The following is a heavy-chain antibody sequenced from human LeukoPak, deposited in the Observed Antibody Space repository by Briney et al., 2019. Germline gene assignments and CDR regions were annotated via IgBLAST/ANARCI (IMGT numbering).Heavy chain of an antibody. CDR3: ARDHDDFGLDY. Sequence: SETLSLTCTVSGGSISNNYWSWIRQPPGKGLDWIGYIYSTGTTNYNPSLKSRVTMSVDTSKNQFSLNLSSVTAADTAVSYCARDHDDFGLDYWGQGALVTVSS. D-gene: IGHD3/OR15-3a*01. J-gene: IGHJ4*02. CDR1: GGSISNNY. V-gene: IGHV4-59*01. CDR2: IYSTGTT.